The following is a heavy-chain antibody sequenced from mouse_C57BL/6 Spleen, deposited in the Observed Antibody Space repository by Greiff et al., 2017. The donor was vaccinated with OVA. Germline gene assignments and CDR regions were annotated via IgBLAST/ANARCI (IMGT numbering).Heavy chain of an antibody. D-gene: IGHD2-13*01. CDR2: ISSGSSTI. CDR1: GFTFSDYG. J-gene: IGHJ2*01. Sequence: DVQLVESGGGLVKPGGSLKLSCAASGFTFSDYGMHWVRQAPEKGLEWVAYISSGSSTIYYADTVKGRFTISRDNAKNTLFLQMTSLRSEDTAMYYGARGGIYYDDLLDYWGQGTTLTVSS. V-gene: IGHV5-17*01. CDR3: ARGGIYYDDLLDY.